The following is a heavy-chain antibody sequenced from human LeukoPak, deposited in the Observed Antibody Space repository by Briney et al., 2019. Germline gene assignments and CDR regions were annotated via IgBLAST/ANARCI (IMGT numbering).Heavy chain of an antibody. Sequence: GGSLRLSCAASGFTFSSYAMHWVRQAPGKGLEWVAVISYDGSNKYYADSVKGRFTISRDNSKNTLYLQMNSLGAEDTAVYYCAKDIHIAAAGNSYQHWGQGTLVTVSS. CDR3: AKDIHIAAAGNSYQH. V-gene: IGHV3-30-3*01. CDR1: GFTFSSYA. CDR2: ISYDGSNK. D-gene: IGHD6-13*01. J-gene: IGHJ1*01.